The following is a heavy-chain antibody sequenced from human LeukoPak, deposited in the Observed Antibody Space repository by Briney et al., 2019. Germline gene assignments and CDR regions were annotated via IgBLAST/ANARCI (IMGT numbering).Heavy chain of an antibody. Sequence: KSSETLSLTCSVSGGSISLSYYYWGWIRQPPGKALEWIGSVYYSGTTSYNPSLKSRVTISVDMSKNQFSLKLSSVTAADTAVYYCAACLSATWAIDYWGQGTLVTVSS. CDR2: VYYSGTT. V-gene: IGHV4-39*07. J-gene: IGHJ4*02. CDR1: GGSISLSYYY. CDR3: AACLSATWAIDY. D-gene: IGHD1-1*01.